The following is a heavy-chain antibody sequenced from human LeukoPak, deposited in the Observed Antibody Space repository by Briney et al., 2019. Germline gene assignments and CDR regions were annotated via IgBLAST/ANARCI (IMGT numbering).Heavy chain of an antibody. V-gene: IGHV1-2*06. CDR2: INPNSGGT. CDR1: GHTFTGYY. Sequence: ASVKVPCKASGHTFTGYYMHWVRQAPGQGLEWMGRINPNSGGTNYAQKFQGRVTMTRDTSITTAYMELSRLRSDDTAVYYCATYYDTSAYGMDVWGQGTTVTVSS. CDR3: ATYYDTSAYGMDV. D-gene: IGHD3-22*01. J-gene: IGHJ6*02.